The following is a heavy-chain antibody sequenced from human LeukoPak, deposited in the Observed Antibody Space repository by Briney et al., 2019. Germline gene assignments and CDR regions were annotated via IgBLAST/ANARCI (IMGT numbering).Heavy chain of an antibody. D-gene: IGHD3-10*01. CDR3: ARITPNYYGSA. CDR1: GGSFSGYY. J-gene: IGHJ4*02. CDR2: INHSGST. V-gene: IGHV4-34*01. Sequence: SETLSLTCAVYGGSFSGYYWSWIRQPPGKGLEWIGEINHSGSTNYNPSLKSRVTISLDTSKNQFSLKVSSVTAADTAIYYCARITPNYYGSAWGQGTLVTVSS.